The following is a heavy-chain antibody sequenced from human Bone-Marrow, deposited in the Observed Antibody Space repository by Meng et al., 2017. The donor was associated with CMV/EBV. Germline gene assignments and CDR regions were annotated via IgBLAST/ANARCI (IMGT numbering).Heavy chain of an antibody. V-gene: IGHV3-23*01. J-gene: IGHJ1*01. CDR2: FSGGLDTT. Sequence: GESLKISCAASGFTFNNYAMSWVRQAPGKGLEWVSTFSGGLDTTYYADSVKGRFTISRDNSKNTLYLQMNSLRAEDTAVYYCAKAPPDYGGNSKLNFQHWGQGPRVTGSS. CDR3: AKAPPDYGGNSKLNFQH. D-gene: IGHD4-23*01. CDR1: GFTFNNYA.